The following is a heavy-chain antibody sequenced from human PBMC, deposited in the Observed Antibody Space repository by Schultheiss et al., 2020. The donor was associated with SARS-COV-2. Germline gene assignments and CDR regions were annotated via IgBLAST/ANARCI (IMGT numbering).Heavy chain of an antibody. J-gene: IGHJ6*02. D-gene: IGHD6-6*01. V-gene: IGHV1-2*06. CDR1: GYTFTGYY. CDR3: ARDRRIGGYYYYYGMDV. CDR2: INPNSGNT. Sequence: ASVKVSCKASGYTFTGYYMHWVRQAPGQGLEWMGRINPNSGNTGYAQKFQGRVTITRDTSASTAYMELSSLRSEDTAVYYCARDRRIGGYYYYYGMDVWGQGTTVTVSS.